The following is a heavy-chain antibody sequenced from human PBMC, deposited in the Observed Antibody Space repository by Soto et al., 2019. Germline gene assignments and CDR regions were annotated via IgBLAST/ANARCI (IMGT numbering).Heavy chain of an antibody. Sequence: QVQLVESGGGVVQPGRSLRLSCAASGITFSNYGMHWVRQAPGKGLGWVAVISYDGSNKYYADSVKGRFTISRDNSNSMLYMQMHSLRDEDTAVYSCAIDRRGHGERYNFGEYFHHWGQGTLVTVSS. CDR2: ISYDGSNK. J-gene: IGHJ1*01. V-gene: IGHV3-30*03. CDR1: GITFSNYG. D-gene: IGHD5-12*01. CDR3: AIDRRGHGERYNFGEYFHH.